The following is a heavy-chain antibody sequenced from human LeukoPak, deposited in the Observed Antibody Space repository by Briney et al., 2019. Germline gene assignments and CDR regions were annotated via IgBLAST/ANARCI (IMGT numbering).Heavy chain of an antibody. CDR3: ARHYCGGDCYTRFDY. CDR2: IYSSGST. Sequence: SETLSLTCTVSGGSVSSDNFYWSWIRQPPGKGLEWIGYIYSSGSTKYNPSLKSRVTISVDTPNNQFFLKLSSVTAADTAVYYCARHYCGGDCYTRFDYWGQGTLVTVSS. V-gene: IGHV4-61*01. D-gene: IGHD2-21*02. CDR1: GGSVSSDNFY. J-gene: IGHJ4*02.